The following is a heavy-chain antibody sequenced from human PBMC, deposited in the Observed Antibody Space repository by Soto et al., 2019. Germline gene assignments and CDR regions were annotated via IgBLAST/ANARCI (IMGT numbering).Heavy chain of an antibody. CDR2: INTYNGNS. J-gene: IGHJ4*02. Sequence: ASVKVSCKASGYTLTNYAISWVRQAPGQGPEWMGWINTYNGNSNYAQKFQGRVTMATDTSTNTAYMELRSLTSDDTAVYYCARDCTGGSCFCIYWGQGTLVTVSS. V-gene: IGHV1-18*01. CDR1: GYTLTNYA. CDR3: ARDCTGGSCFCIY. D-gene: IGHD2-15*01.